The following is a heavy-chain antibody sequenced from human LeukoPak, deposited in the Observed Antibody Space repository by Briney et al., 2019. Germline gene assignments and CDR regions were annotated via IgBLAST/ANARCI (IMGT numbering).Heavy chain of an antibody. D-gene: IGHD2-15*01. CDR2: ISSSSDYI. CDR1: GFTFSSYT. Sequence: KTGGSLRPSCAASGFTFSSYTMNWVRQAPGKGLEWVSSISSSSDYIYYPDSVKGRFTISRDNAKNSLYLQMNDLRADDTAVYYCASSWDYWGQGTLVTVSS. J-gene: IGHJ4*02. CDR3: ASSWDY. V-gene: IGHV3-21*01.